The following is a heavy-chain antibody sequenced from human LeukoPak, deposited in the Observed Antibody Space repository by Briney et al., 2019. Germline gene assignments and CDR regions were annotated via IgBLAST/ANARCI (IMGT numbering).Heavy chain of an antibody. CDR2: ISYDGSNK. CDR3: ARALVADSHLDY. Sequence: PGRSLRLSCAASGFTFSSYAMHWVRQAPGKGLEWVAVISYDGSNKYYADSVKGRFTISRDNSKNTLYLQMTSLRAEDTAVYYCARALVADSHLDYWGQGTLVTVSS. V-gene: IGHV3-30*04. CDR1: GFTFSSYA. J-gene: IGHJ4*02. D-gene: IGHD5-12*01.